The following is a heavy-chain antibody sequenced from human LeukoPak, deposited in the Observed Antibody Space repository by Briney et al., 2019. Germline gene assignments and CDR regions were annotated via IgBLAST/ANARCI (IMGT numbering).Heavy chain of an antibody. J-gene: IGHJ4*02. CDR1: GYTFTSYY. CDR3: ARTIVATIQIDY. CDR2: INPSGGST. Sequence: ASVKVSCKASGYTFTSYYMHWVRQAPGQGLDWMGIINPSGGSTSYAQKFQGRVTMTRDVSTSTVYMELSRLRSEDTAVYYCARTIVATIQIDYWGQGTLVTVSS. D-gene: IGHD5-12*01. V-gene: IGHV1-46*01.